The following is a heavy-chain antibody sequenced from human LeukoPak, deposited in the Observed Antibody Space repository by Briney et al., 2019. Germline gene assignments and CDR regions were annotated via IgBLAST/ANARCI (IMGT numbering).Heavy chain of an antibody. CDR1: GFTFSNHG. V-gene: IGHV3-33*06. Sequence: GGSLRLSCTASGFTFSNHGLHWVRQAPGKGLEWMALIWYDGSKRYYADSVQGRFTISRDDSKNTLFLQMNSLRAEDTAVYYCAKFLGSGPIGYWGQGTLVTVSS. J-gene: IGHJ4*02. D-gene: IGHD6-19*01. CDR2: IWYDGSKR. CDR3: AKFLGSGPIGY.